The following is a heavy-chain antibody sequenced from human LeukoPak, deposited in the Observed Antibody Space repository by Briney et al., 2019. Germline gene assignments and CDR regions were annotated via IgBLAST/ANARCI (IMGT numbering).Heavy chain of an antibody. J-gene: IGHJ5*02. Sequence: QTGGPLRLSCAASGFIVNSYAMSWVRQAPGKGLAWVSLIYSDGVTQYADSVKGRFTISRDNSKNTLYLQMNSLRDEDTAVYFCARDRAEGKTWVEFDPWGQGALVTVSS. V-gene: IGHV3-66*02. CDR1: GFIVNSYA. CDR3: ARDRAEGKTWVEFDP. CDR2: IYSDGVT.